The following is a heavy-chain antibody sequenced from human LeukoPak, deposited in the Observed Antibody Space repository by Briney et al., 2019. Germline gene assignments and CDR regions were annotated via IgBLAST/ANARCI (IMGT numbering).Heavy chain of an antibody. J-gene: IGHJ4*02. CDR3: ARDRGLNVCPSDY. V-gene: IGHV1-46*01. D-gene: IGHD3-10*01. CDR2: INPSGGST. Sequence: VASVKVSCKSSGYTFTGYYMLWVRQAPGQGLEWMGWINPSGGSTSYAQKFQGRVTMTSDTSTSTVYMELSGLRSEDTAVYYCARDRGLNVCPSDYWGQGTLSSSPQ. CDR1: GYTFTGYY.